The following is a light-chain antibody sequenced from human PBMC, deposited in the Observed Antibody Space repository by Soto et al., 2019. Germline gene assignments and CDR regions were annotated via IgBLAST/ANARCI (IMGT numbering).Light chain of an antibody. CDR1: SSDVGGYDY. V-gene: IGLV2-14*01. CDR3: SSYSMSTAYL. Sequence: QSALTQPASVSGSPGQSITISCTGTSSDVGGYDYVSWYQLHPGKAPKLMVFEVNNRPSGVSYRFSGSKSGNTASLTISGLQAEDEADHFCSSYSMSTAYLFGTGTKLTVL. J-gene: IGLJ1*01. CDR2: EVN.